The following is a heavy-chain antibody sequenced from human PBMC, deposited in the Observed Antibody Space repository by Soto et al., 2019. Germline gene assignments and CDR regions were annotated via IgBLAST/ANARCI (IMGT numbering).Heavy chain of an antibody. CDR1: GFTFNSYA. CDR3: SKRFREHDQDYALACS. CDR2: ISGRGGST. V-gene: IGHV3-23*01. D-gene: IGHD4-17*01. Sequence: EVQLLESGGGLVQPGGSLRLSCAASGFTFNSYAMSWVRQAPGKGLEWVSAISGRGGSTYYADSVKVRLTISGDNSKTSLFVQMTTLRAEDTAVYYCSKRFREHDQDYALACSWGGGALVTVSS. J-gene: IGHJ5*02.